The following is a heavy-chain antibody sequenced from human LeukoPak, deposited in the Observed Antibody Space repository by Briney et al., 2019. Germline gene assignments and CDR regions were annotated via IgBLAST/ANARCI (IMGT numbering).Heavy chain of an antibody. V-gene: IGHV4-61*01. CDR3: ARAEDDYGDYGDLDV. CDR1: GGSVSSGSYY. Sequence: SETLSLTCTVSGGSVSSGSYYWSWIRQPPGKGLEWIGYIYCSGSTNYNPSLKSRVTISVDTSKNQFSLKLSSVTAADTAVYYCARAEDDYGDYGDLDVWGQGTTVTVSS. D-gene: IGHD4-17*01. CDR2: IYCSGST. J-gene: IGHJ6*02.